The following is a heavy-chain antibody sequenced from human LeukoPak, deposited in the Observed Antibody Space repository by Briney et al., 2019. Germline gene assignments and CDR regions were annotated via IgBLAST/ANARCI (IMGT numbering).Heavy chain of an antibody. J-gene: IGHJ4*02. CDR1: GYTFTSYD. CDR2: MNPNSGNT. D-gene: IGHD6-19*01. CDR3: ARISSGWYSGDY. V-gene: IGHV1-8*01. Sequence: ASVKVSCKASGYTFTSYDINLVRQATGQGLEWMGWMNPNSGNTGYAQKFQGRVTMTRNTSISTAYMELSSLRSEDTAVYYCARISSGWYSGDYWGQGTLVTVSS.